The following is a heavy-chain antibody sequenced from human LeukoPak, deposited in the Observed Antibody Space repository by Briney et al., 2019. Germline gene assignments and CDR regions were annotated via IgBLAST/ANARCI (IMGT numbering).Heavy chain of an antibody. D-gene: IGHD3-22*01. V-gene: IGHV4-38-2*02. CDR1: GYSINSGYY. CDR3: ARAGVTHYYDSSGYKADAFDI. J-gene: IGHJ3*02. Sequence: SETLSLTCTVSGYSINSGYYWGWIRQPPGKGLEWIGYIYYSGSTYYNPSLKSRVTISVDTSKNQFSLKLSSVTAADTAVYYCARAGVTHYYDSSGYKADAFDIWGQGTMVTVSS. CDR2: IYYSGST.